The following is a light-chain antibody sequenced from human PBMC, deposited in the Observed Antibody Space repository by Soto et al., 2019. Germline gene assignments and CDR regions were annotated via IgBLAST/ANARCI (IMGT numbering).Light chain of an antibody. V-gene: IGLV3-21*02. J-gene: IGLJ3*02. CDR2: DDR. Sequence: SSELTQPPSVSVAPGQTARITCGGSNIGGRSVHGYQQKPGQAPILVVYDDRDRPSGIPERFSGSNSGNTATLTISRVEVGDEADYYCQVWDSSSDHWVFGGGTKLTVL. CDR3: QVWDSSSDHWV. CDR1: NIGGRS.